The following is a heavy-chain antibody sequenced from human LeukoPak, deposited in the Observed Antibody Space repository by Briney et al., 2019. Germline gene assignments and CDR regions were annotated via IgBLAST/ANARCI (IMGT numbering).Heavy chain of an antibody. Sequence: SETLSLTCTVSGDSISSGTYYWSWMREPAGKGLEWIGRIDASGNPNYNPSLRSRLTMSVDTSKTQFSLNLRFVTAADTAVFYCARGFEYSTSSRLGSYYFYMDVWGIGTRVTVSS. CDR1: GDSISSGTYY. D-gene: IGHD6-6*01. CDR2: IDASGNP. CDR3: ARGFEYSTSSRLGSYYFYMDV. V-gene: IGHV4-61*02. J-gene: IGHJ6*03.